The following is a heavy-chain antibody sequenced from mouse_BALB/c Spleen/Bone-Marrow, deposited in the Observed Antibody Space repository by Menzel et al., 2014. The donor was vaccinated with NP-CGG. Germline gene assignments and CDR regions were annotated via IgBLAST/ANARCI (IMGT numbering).Heavy chain of an antibody. J-gene: IGHJ4*01. CDR1: GFTFTDYY. D-gene: IGHD2-3*01. Sequence: EAQGVESGGGLVQPGGSLRLSCATSGFTFTDYYMNWVRQPPGKALEWLGFIRNRANGYTTEFSASVKGRFTISRDNSQSILYLQINTLRAEDSATYYCARYDGYSDNAMDYWGQGTSVTVSS. CDR3: ARYDGYSDNAMDY. CDR2: IRNRANGYTT. V-gene: IGHV7-3*02.